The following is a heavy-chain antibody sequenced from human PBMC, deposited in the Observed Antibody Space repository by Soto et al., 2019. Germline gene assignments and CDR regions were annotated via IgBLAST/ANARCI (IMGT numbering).Heavy chain of an antibody. V-gene: IGHV3-9*01. D-gene: IGHD3-3*01. CDR2: INWDGYSI. CDR3: ARSWSGSTSGRVDV. Sequence: EVQLVESGGGLVQPGRSLRLSCVGSGFRFDDHVMHWVRQRPGKGLEWVGHINWDGYSIGYGGSVRGRFTISRDNAKKTLYLQMNSLRPEHTALYYCARSWSGSTSGRVDVWGQGTTVTVSS. CDR1: GFRFDDHV. J-gene: IGHJ6*02.